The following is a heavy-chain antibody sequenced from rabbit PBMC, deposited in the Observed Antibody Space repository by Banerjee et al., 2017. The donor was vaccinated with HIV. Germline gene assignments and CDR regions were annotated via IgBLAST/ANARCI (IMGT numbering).Heavy chain of an antibody. V-gene: IGHV1S45*01. CDR3: AREGIAYAYGGAAYAYAYFNL. Sequence: QEQLEESGGDLVKPEGSLTLTCTASGFSFSNKYVMCWVRQAPGKGLEWIACINTSSGNAVYANWAKGRFTISKTSSTTVTLQMTSLTAADTATYFCAREGIAYAYGGAAYAYAYFNLWGPGTLVTVS. D-gene: IGHD6-1*01. J-gene: IGHJ4*01. CDR2: INTSSGNA. CDR1: GFSFSNKYV.